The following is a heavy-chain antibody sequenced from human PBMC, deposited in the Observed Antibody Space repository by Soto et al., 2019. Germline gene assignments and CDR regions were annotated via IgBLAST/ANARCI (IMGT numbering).Heavy chain of an antibody. CDR1: GGSISSGGYY. J-gene: IGHJ4*02. CDR3: ARAGGCGYSYDCYFDY. CDR2: IYYSGST. D-gene: IGHD5-18*01. Sequence: QVQLQESGPGLVKPSQTLSLTCTVSGGSISSGGYYWSWIRQHPGKGLEWIGYIYYSGSTYYNPSLKSRVTISVDTSKNQFALKLSSVTAADTAVYYCARAGGCGYSYDCYFDYWGQGTLVTVSS. V-gene: IGHV4-31*03.